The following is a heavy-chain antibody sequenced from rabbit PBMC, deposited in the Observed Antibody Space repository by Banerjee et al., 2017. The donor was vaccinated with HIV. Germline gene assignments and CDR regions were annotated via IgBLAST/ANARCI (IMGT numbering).Heavy chain of an antibody. Sequence: QEQLEESGGDLVKPEGSLTLTCTASGFSFSSYYWPCWVRQAPGKGLEWIASIDVRNGDRTDYASWAKGRFTVSKTSSTTVTLRMTSLTAADTATYFCARHHTGTGYKLDLWGPGTLVTVS. D-gene: IGHD7-1*01. CDR1: GFSFSSYYW. CDR2: IDVRNGDRT. V-gene: IGHV1S45*01. J-gene: IGHJ6*01. CDR3: ARHHTGTGYKLDL.